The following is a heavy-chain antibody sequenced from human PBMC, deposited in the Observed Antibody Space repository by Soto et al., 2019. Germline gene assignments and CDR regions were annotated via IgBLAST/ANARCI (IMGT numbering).Heavy chain of an antibody. CDR1: GFTFSSYE. D-gene: IGHD5-12*01. CDR2: ISSSGSTV. Sequence: EVQLVESGGGLVQPGGSLRVSCAASGFTFSSYEMNWVRQAPGKGLEWVSHISSSGSTVYYADSVKGRFTISRDNAENSLYLQMNSRRAEDTAVYYCARVSGFHFDYWGQGTLVTVPS. CDR3: ARVSGFHFDY. V-gene: IGHV3-48*03. J-gene: IGHJ4*02.